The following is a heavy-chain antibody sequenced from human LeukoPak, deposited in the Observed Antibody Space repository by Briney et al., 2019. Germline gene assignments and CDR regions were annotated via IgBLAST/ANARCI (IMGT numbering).Heavy chain of an antibody. J-gene: IGHJ6*02. V-gene: IGHV3-30-3*01. CDR2: ISYDGSNK. D-gene: IGHD3-22*01. Sequence: GGSLRLSCAASGFTFSSYAMHWVRQAPGKGLEWVAVISYDGSNKYADSVKGRFTISRDNSKNTLYLQMNSLRAEDTAVYYCARTLVVVMYYGMDVWGQGTTVTVSS. CDR3: ARTLVVVMYYGMDV. CDR1: GFTFSSYA.